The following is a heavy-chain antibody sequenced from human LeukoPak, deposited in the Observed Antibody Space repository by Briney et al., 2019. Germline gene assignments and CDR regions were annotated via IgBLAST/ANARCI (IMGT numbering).Heavy chain of an antibody. CDR1: GVSISSSNSY. CDR2: IYYTRNT. D-gene: IGHD3/OR15-3a*01. J-gene: IGHJ4*02. CDR3: ARQTGSGLFTLP. Sequence: SETLSLTCTVSGVSISSSNSYWGWIRQPPGKGLEWIGSIYYTRNTYYNASLKSRVTISIDTSKNQISLRLTSVTATDTAMYYCARQTGSGLFTLPGGQGTLVTVSS. V-gene: IGHV4-39*01.